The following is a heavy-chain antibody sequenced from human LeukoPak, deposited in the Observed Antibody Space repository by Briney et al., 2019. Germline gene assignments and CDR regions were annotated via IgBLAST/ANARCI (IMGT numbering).Heavy chain of an antibody. J-gene: IGHJ5*02. Sequence: PGGSLRLSCAASGFTFSDYYMSWIRQAPGKGLEWVSAISGSGGSTYYADSVKGRFTISRDNSKNTLYLQMNSLRAEDTAVYYCAKDWILWFGELVQSPWFDPWGQGTLVTVSS. CDR2: ISGSGGST. CDR1: GFTFSDYY. V-gene: IGHV3-23*01. D-gene: IGHD3-10*01. CDR3: AKDWILWFGELVQSPWFDP.